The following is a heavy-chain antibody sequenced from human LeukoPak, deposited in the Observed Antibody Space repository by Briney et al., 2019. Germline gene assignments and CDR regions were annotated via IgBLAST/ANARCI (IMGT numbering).Heavy chain of an antibody. Sequence: GGSLRLSCAASEFIFSSYSMSWVRQAPGKGLEWVSVITGSGGNTYYADSVKGRFTISRDNSKNTLYLQMNSLRAEDTAVYYCARPGVVVVNWFDPWGQGTLVTVSS. J-gene: IGHJ5*02. CDR3: ARPGVVVVNWFDP. CDR1: EFIFSSYS. CDR2: ITGSGGNT. V-gene: IGHV3-23*01. D-gene: IGHD3-22*01.